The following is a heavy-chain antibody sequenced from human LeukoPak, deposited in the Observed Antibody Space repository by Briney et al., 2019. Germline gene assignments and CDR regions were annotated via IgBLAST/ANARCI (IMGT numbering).Heavy chain of an antibody. CDR1: GDSMRSSSDY. CDR2: VYYSGST. V-gene: IGHV4-39*01. CDR3: ARGRGYSSL. Sequence: SETLSLTCTASGDSMRSSSDYWAWIRQPPGKGLEWIGSVYYSGSTHYNPSLKSRVTISVDTSKSQFSLKLTSVTATGTAVYYCARGRGYSSLWGHGTQVTVSS. D-gene: IGHD5-18*01. J-gene: IGHJ4*01.